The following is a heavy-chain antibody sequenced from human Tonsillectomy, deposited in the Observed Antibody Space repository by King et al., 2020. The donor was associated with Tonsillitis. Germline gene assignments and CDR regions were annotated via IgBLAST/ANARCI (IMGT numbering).Heavy chain of an antibody. CDR2: LYHSGNT. V-gene: IGHV4-38-2*02. CDR3: AREDVSSTVDY. Sequence: QLQESGPGLVKPSETLYLTCAVSGYSISSGYYWSWIRQPPNKGLEWIGSLYHSGNTYFSPSLRSRVSMSVDTSKNQFSLKLSSVTAADTAVYFCAREDVSSTVDYWGQGILVAVSS. J-gene: IGHJ4*02. D-gene: IGHD2-2*01. CDR1: GYSISSGYY.